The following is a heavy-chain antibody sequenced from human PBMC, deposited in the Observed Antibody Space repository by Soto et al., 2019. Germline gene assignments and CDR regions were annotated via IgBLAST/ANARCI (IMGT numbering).Heavy chain of an antibody. CDR3: VKGISYGYDFLDY. J-gene: IGHJ4*02. D-gene: IGHD5-18*01. V-gene: IGHV3-23*01. CDR2: ISGSGGSI. Sequence: DVQLLESGGDLVQPGESLRLSCVASGFTFSSYAMNWVRQAPGMGLEWVSTISGSGGSIYYADSVKGRFAISRDNSKNTLFLQMSSLRVEDTAIYYCVKGISYGYDFLDYRGQGTLVTVSS. CDR1: GFTFSSYA.